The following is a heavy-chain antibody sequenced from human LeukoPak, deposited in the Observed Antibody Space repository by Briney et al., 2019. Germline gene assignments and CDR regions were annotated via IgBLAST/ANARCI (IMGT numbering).Heavy chain of an antibody. Sequence: GWALRLSCAASGFTVGVYYMTGIRHAPGRGLEPLSFISPTGDIIKYVDSVKGRFNISRDNAKSSMYLEMNSLRAEDTAVYYCAREHWAAPDHWSQGTLVTVSP. D-gene: IGHD3-16*01. CDR2: ISPTGDII. CDR1: GFTVGVYY. J-gene: IGHJ4*02. CDR3: AREHWAAPDH. V-gene: IGHV3-11*01.